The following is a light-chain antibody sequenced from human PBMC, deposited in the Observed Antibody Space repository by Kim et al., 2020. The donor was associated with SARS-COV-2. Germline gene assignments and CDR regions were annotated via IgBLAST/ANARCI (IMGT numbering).Light chain of an antibody. Sequence: DIKMTQSPSSLSASVGDRVTITCRASQDIRRYLAWYQQKPGKAPKVLIYGESTLQSGAPSRFSASGSGTDFTLTVTSLQPEDFATYYCLQVNSYPLTFGGGTKVDIK. J-gene: IGKJ4*01. CDR2: GES. CDR3: LQVNSYPLT. CDR1: QDIRRY. V-gene: IGKV1-9*01.